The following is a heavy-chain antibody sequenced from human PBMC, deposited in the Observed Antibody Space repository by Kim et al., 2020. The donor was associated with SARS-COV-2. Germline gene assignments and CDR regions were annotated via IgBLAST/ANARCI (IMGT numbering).Heavy chain of an antibody. Sequence: TPTLKCRVPISVDTSKNQFSLKLSSVTAADTAIYYCARVGPPSGRYYFDYWGQGTLVTVSS. J-gene: IGHJ4*02. V-gene: IGHV4-39*07. CDR3: ARVGPPSGRYYFDY. D-gene: IGHD6-19*01.